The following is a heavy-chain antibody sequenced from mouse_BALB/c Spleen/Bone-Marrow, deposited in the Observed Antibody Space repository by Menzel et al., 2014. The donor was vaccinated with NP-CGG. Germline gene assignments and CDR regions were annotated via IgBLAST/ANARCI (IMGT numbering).Heavy chain of an antibody. Sequence: DVHLVESGGGLVQPGGSLRLSCATSGFTFTDYYMSWVRQPPGKALAWLGFIRNKANGYTTEYSASVKGRFTISRDNSQSILYLQMNTLRAEDSATYYCARGGNELDYWGQGTTLTVSS. J-gene: IGHJ2*01. V-gene: IGHV7-3*02. CDR1: GFTFTDYY. CDR2: IRNKANGYTT. CDR3: ARGGNELDY.